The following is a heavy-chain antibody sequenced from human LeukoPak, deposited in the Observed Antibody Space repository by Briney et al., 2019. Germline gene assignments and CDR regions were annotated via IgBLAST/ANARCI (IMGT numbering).Heavy chain of an antibody. CDR2: IRSKAYGGTT. Sequence: GGSLRLSCTASGFTFGDYAMSWFRQAPGKGLEWVGFIRSKAYGGTTEYAASVKGRFTISRDDSKSIAYLQMNSLKTEDTAVYYCTRDGFGELFYLYYFDYWGQGTLVTVSS. CDR3: TRDGFGELFYLYYFDY. CDR1: GFTFGDYA. D-gene: IGHD3-10*01. J-gene: IGHJ4*02. V-gene: IGHV3-49*03.